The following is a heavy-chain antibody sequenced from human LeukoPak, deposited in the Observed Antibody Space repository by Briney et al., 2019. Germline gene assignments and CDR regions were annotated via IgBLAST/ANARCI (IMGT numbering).Heavy chain of an antibody. Sequence: SVRVSCKASGYTFTSYGINWVRQAPGQGLEWMGGIIPIFGTANYAQKFQGRVTITADESTSTAYMELSSLRSEDTAVYYCASIPETGIAARGGTLDYWGQGTLVTVSS. J-gene: IGHJ4*02. V-gene: IGHV1-69*13. CDR3: ASIPETGIAARGGTLDY. CDR2: IIPIFGTA. D-gene: IGHD6-6*01. CDR1: GYTFTSYG.